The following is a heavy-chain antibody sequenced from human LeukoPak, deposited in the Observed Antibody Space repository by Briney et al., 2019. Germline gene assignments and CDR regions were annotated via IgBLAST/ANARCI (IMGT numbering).Heavy chain of an antibody. J-gene: IGHJ4*02. D-gene: IGHD5-18*01. CDR2: INRDGSRT. V-gene: IGHV3-74*01. CDR3: ARGGSDTAMAHDY. CDR1: GFTFSNHW. Sequence: GGALRLSCAASGFTFSNHWMHWVRQAPGKGLMWVSRINRDGSRTDYADSVKGRFTISRDDAKNTLYLQVNSLRAEDTAVYFCARGGSDTAMAHDYWGQGTLVTVSS.